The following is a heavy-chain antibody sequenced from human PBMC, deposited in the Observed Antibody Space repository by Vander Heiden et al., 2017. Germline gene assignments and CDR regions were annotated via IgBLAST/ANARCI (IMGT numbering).Heavy chain of an antibody. J-gene: IGHJ4*02. CDR3: ARGRYFYDSSGYYYPPDFDY. CDR1: GDSIRSGGYS. V-gene: IGHV4-30-2*01. Sequence: QLQLQESGSGLVKPSQTLSLTCAVSGDSIRSGGYSWNWIRQPPGKGLEWIGYVYHSGSTYYSPSLKSRVTMSVDRSKNQFSLNLSSVTAADTAVYYCARGRYFYDSSGYYYPPDFDYWGQGTLVTVSS. D-gene: IGHD3-22*01. CDR2: VYHSGST.